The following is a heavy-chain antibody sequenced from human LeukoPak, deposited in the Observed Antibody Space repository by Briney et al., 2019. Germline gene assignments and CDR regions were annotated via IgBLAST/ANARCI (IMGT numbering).Heavy chain of an antibody. J-gene: IGHJ6*02. Sequence: SVKVSCKASGGTFSSYAISWVRQAPGQGLEWMGGIIPIFGTANYAQKFQGRVTITADESTSTAYMELSSLRSEDTAVYYCARDRGFCSGGSCYGYGMDVWGQGTTVTVSS. CDR2: IIPIFGTA. D-gene: IGHD2-15*01. CDR3: ARDRGFCSGGSCYGYGMDV. V-gene: IGHV1-69*01. CDR1: GGTFSSYA.